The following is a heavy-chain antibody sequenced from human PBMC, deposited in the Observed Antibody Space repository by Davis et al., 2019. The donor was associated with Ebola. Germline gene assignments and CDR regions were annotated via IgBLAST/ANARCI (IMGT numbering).Heavy chain of an antibody. D-gene: IGHD3-16*01. CDR1: GFIFSQHG. Sequence: GESLKISCEVSGFIFSQHGMNWVRQAPGKGLEWVATIWYDGRKKFYGDFVQGRFTISRDNSKSTLYLQISDLRADDTAVYYCGRDGPGGTEIDFWGQGTLVTVTS. J-gene: IGHJ4*02. CDR3: GRDGPGGTEIDF. CDR2: IWYDGRKK. V-gene: IGHV3-33*01.